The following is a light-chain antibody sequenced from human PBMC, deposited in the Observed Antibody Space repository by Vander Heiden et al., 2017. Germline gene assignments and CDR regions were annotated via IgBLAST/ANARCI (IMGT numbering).Light chain of an antibody. CDR2: GAS. CDR3: QQYDNLPIT. V-gene: IGKV1-33*01. CDR1: HDISNY. J-gene: IGKJ5*01. Sequence: DIQMTQSPSTLSASVGDRVTITCQASHDISNYLNWYQQKPGKAPKLLIYGASRLETGDPSRFSGSGSGADFTFTISSLQPEDIATYYCQQYDNLPITFGQGTRLEIK.